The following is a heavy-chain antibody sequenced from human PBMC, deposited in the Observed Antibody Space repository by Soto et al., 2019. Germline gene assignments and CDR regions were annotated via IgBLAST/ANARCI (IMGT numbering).Heavy chain of an antibody. J-gene: IGHJ4*02. D-gene: IGHD3-10*01. CDR1: GYTFTSYD. V-gene: IGHV1-8*01. CDR3: AREDTDSGDFDY. Sequence: QVQLVQSGAEVKKPGASVRVSCKASGYTFTSYDVNWVRQATGQGLEWMGWMNPNSGNTGYAQKFQGRVTMTRNTCISTAYMELNSLRSEDTAMYFCAREDTDSGDFDYWGQGTLVTVSS. CDR2: MNPNSGNT.